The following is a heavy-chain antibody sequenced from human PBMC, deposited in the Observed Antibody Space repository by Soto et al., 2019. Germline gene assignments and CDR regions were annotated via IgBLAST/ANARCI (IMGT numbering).Heavy chain of an antibody. CDR2: ISSSGGTT. Sequence: WGSLIVACAASGFNFNNYAMSWVRQAPGERPEWVSFISSSGGTTYYADSVKGRFTISRDNSRNTVFLQMNTLGAEDTAIYYCATFMTVIGPAWGRASEYWGQGTRVTVSS. CDR1: GFNFNNYA. D-gene: IGHD2-21*01. CDR3: ATFMTVIGPAWGRASEY. J-gene: IGHJ4*02. V-gene: IGHV3-23*01.